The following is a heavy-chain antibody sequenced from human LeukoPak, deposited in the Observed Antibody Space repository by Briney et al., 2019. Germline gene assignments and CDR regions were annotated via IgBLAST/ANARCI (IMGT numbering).Heavy chain of an antibody. D-gene: IGHD3-16*01. Sequence: SETLSLTCTVSGGSISSYYWSWIRQPPGKGLEWIGYIYYSGSTNYNPSLKSRVTISVDTSKNQISLKLSSVTAADTAVYYCARGGGGMAPQFVDYWGQGTLVTVSS. CDR2: IYYSGST. CDR3: ARGGGGMAPQFVDY. J-gene: IGHJ4*02. CDR1: GGSISSYY. V-gene: IGHV4-59*01.